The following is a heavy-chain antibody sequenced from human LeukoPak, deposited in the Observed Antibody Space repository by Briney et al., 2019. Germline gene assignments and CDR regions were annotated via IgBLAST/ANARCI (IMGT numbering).Heavy chain of an antibody. CDR2: ISYDGSNK. J-gene: IGHJ4*02. Sequence: PGGSLRLSCAASGFTFSSYAMHWVRQAPGKGLEWVAVISYDGSNKYYADSVKGRFTISRDSSKNTLYLQMNSLRAEDTAVYYCASSSGYSYEIDYWGQGTLVTVSS. V-gene: IGHV3-30-3*01. D-gene: IGHD5-18*01. CDR3: ASSSGYSYEIDY. CDR1: GFTFSSYA.